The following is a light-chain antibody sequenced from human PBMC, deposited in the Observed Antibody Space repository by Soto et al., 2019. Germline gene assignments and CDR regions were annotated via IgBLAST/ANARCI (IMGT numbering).Light chain of an antibody. Sequence: EIELTQSPATLSLSPGETATLSCRASQSVDKFLAWYQQRPGQPPRLLIFDSSNRATGVPVRFSGTGSGTVFTLTIGSLEPEDSAVYYCQQWKNWPPITFGQGTRLEMK. CDR3: QQWKNWPPIT. CDR2: DSS. J-gene: IGKJ5*01. CDR1: QSVDKF. V-gene: IGKV3-11*01.